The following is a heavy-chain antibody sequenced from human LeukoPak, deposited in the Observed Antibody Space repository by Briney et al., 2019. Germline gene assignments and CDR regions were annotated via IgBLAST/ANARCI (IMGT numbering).Heavy chain of an antibody. CDR3: ARHSSSWYIPDY. CDR1: GGSISSHY. Sequence: SETLSLTCTVSGGSISSHYWSWIRQPPGKGLEWIGYIYYSGSTNYNPSLKSRVTISVDTSKNQFSLKLSSVTAADTAVYYCARHSSSWYIPDYWGQGTLVTVSS. D-gene: IGHD6-13*01. CDR2: IYYSGST. V-gene: IGHV4-59*11. J-gene: IGHJ4*02.